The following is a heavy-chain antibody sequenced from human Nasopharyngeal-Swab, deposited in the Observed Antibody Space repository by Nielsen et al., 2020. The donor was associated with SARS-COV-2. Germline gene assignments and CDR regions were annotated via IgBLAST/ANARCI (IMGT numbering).Heavy chain of an antibody. CDR1: GYSFTSYW. Sequence: GESLKISCKGSGYSFTSYWIGWVRQMPGKGLEWMGIIYPGDSDTRYSPSFQGQVTISADKSISTAYLQWSSLKASDTAMYYRARQALGRDGYINPDYWGQGTLVTVSS. V-gene: IGHV5-51*01. CDR2: IYPGDSDT. D-gene: IGHD5-24*01. CDR3: ARQALGRDGYINPDY. J-gene: IGHJ4*02.